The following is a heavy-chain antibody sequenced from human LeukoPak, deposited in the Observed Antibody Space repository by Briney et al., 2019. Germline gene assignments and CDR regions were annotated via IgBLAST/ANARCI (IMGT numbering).Heavy chain of an antibody. J-gene: IGHJ4*02. Sequence: GGSLRLSCAASGFTFSSYGMHWVRQAPGKGLEWAAVTSYDGSNKYYADSVKGRFTISRDNSKNTLYLQMNSLRAEDTAVYYCAKDSSSWYNSVYFDYWGQGTLVTVSS. CDR3: AKDSSSWYNSVYFDY. CDR1: GFTFSSYG. CDR2: TSYDGSNK. V-gene: IGHV3-30*18. D-gene: IGHD6-13*01.